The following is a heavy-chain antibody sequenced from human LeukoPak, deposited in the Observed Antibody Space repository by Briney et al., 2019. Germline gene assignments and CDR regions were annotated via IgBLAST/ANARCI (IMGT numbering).Heavy chain of an antibody. CDR2: ISAFNGNT. V-gene: IGHV1-18*01. D-gene: IGHD4-17*01. CDR3: ARAGAAVTTHFDY. CDR1: GYIFTDYG. J-gene: IGHJ4*02. Sequence: AAVKVSCEASGYIFTDYGISWVRQAPGQGLEWMGWISAFNGNTNYAQKLQGRVTMTTDTSTSTAYMELRGLRSDDTAVYYCARAGAAVTTHFDYWGQGTLVTVSS.